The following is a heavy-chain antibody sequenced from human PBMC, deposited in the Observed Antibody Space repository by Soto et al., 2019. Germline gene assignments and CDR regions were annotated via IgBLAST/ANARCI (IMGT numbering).Heavy chain of an antibody. J-gene: IGHJ6*03. CDR3: ARGLNIVVVVAATYYYYYMDV. CDR2: TYYRSKWYN. Sequence: SQTLSLTCAISGDSVSSNSAAWNWIRQSPSRGLEWLGRTYYRSKWYNDYAVSVKSRITINPDTSKNQFSLQLNSVTPEDTAVYYCARGLNIVVVVAATYYYYYMDVWGKGTTVTVSS. V-gene: IGHV6-1*01. D-gene: IGHD2-15*01. CDR1: GDSVSSNSAA.